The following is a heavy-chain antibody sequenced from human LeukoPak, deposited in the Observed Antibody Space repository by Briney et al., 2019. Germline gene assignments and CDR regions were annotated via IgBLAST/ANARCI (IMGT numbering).Heavy chain of an antibody. Sequence: GGSLRLSCAASGFTVSSNYMSWVRQAPGKGLEWVSVIYSGGSTYYADSVKGRFTISRDNSKNTLYLQMNSLRAEDTAVYYCARERAYFDFWSGPAYWGQGTLVTVSS. CDR3: ARERAYFDFWSGPAY. CDR1: GFTVSSNY. CDR2: IYSGGST. J-gene: IGHJ4*02. V-gene: IGHV3-53*01. D-gene: IGHD3-3*01.